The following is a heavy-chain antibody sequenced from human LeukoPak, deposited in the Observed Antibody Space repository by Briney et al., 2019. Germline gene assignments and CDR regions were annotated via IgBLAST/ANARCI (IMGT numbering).Heavy chain of an antibody. V-gene: IGHV3-64*01. CDR1: GFTFSIYA. CDR3: ARGYYNFWSGYSKFDY. Sequence: RLGGSLRLSCAASGFTFSIYAMPWVRQAPGKGLEYVSAISYNGNATYYANSVKGRFIISRDNSKNTLYLQMGSLRADDMAVYYCARGYYNFWSGYSKFDYWGQGTLVTVSS. J-gene: IGHJ4*02. D-gene: IGHD3-3*01. CDR2: ISYNGNAT.